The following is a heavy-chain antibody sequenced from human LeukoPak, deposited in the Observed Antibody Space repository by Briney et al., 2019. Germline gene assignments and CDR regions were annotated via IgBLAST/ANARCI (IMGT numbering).Heavy chain of an antibody. Sequence: PGGSLRLSCAGSGFTVSSNYMSWVRQAPGKGLEWVSVIYTGGNTYYADSVKGRFTISRDNSKNTLYLQMNSLRAEDTAVYYCARGLIYSPNWFDPWGQGTLVTVPS. CDR1: GFTVSSNY. CDR2: IYTGGNT. CDR3: ARGLIYSPNWFDP. D-gene: IGHD4-11*01. J-gene: IGHJ5*02. V-gene: IGHV3-66*01.